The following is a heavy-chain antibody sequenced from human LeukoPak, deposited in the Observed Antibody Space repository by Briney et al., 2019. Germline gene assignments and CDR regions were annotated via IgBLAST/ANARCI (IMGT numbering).Heavy chain of an antibody. D-gene: IGHD3-3*01. Sequence: GGSLRPSCAASGFTFSDYYMSWIRQAPGKGLEWVSYISSSGSTIYYADSVKGRFTISRDNAKNSLYLQMNSLRAEDTAVYYCAREGAISTIFGVRPGGYYFDYWGQGTLVTVSS. CDR2: ISSSGSTI. J-gene: IGHJ4*02. CDR3: AREGAISTIFGVRPGGYYFDY. V-gene: IGHV3-11*01. CDR1: GFTFSDYY.